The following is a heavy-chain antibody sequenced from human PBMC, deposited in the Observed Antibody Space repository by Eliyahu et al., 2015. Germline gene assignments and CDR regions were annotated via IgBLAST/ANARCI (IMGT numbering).Heavy chain of an antibody. CDR3: ARDHYDFWSGYDY. Sequence: QVQLQESGPGLVKPSETLSLTCAVSGYSISSGYYWGWIRQPPGKGLEWIGSIYHSGSTYYNPSLKSRVTISVDTSKNQFSLKLSSVTAADTAVYYCARDHYDFWSGYDYWDQGTLVTVSS. CDR2: IYHSGST. D-gene: IGHD3-3*01. V-gene: IGHV4-38-2*02. CDR1: GYSISSGYY. J-gene: IGHJ4*02.